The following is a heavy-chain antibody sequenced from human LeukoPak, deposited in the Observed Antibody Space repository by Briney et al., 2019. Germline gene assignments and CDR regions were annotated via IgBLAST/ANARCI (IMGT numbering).Heavy chain of an antibody. V-gene: IGHV1-18*01. CDR2: ISAYNGNT. CDR3: ATTVTTHFAFDI. Sequence: ASVKVSCKASGYTFTSYGISWVRQAPGQGLEWMGWISAYNGNTNYAQKLQGRVTMTTDTSTSTAYMELRSLRSDDTAVYYCATTVTTHFAFDIWGQGTMVPVSS. J-gene: IGHJ3*02. D-gene: IGHD4-17*01. CDR1: GYTFTSYG.